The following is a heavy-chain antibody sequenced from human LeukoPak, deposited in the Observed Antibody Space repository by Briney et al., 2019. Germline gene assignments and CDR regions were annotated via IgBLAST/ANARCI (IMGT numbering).Heavy chain of an antibody. V-gene: IGHV4-59*01. D-gene: IGHD3-22*01. CDR1: GGSISSYY. Sequence: SETLSLTCTVSGGSISSYYWSWIRQPPGKGLEWIGFIYYSGSTNYNPSLKSRVTISVDTSKNQFSLKLSSVTAADTAVYYCARARNYYDSSDYYYEGDAFDIWGQGTMVTVSS. CDR3: ARARNYYDSSDYYYEGDAFDI. J-gene: IGHJ3*02. CDR2: IYYSGST.